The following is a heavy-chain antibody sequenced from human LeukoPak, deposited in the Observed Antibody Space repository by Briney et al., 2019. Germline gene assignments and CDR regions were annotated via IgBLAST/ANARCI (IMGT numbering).Heavy chain of an antibody. CDR3: ALALYYYNSSGYYPFDY. J-gene: IGHJ4*02. D-gene: IGHD3-22*01. CDR1: GYTFRGYD. CDR2: MNPNSGNT. Sequence: ASVKVSCKASGYTFRGYDINWVLQATGQGLEWVGWMNPNSGNTGYAQKFQGRVTMTRSNSISTAYMELSSLRSEDTAVYYCALALYYYNSSGYYPFDYWGQGTVVTVSS. V-gene: IGHV1-8*01.